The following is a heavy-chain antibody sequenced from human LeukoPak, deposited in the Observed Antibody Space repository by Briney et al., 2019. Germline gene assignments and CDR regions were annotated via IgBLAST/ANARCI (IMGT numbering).Heavy chain of an antibody. CDR2: IYYSGST. CDR1: GDSISSSSSY. CDR3: ARLSIAAAGKYYYYYYMDV. J-gene: IGHJ6*03. V-gene: IGHV4-39*07. D-gene: IGHD6-13*01. Sequence: SETLSLTCTVSGDSISSSSSYWGWIRQPPGEGLEWIGSIYYSGSTYYNTSLKSRVTISVDTSKNQFSLKLSSVTAADTAVYYCARLSIAAAGKYYYYYYMDVWGKGTTVTISS.